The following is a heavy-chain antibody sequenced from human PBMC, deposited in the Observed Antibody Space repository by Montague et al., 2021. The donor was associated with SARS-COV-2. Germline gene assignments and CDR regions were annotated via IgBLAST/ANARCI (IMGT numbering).Heavy chain of an antibody. V-gene: IGHV4-4*07. Sequence: SETLSLTCGVSGGSINSYYWSWIRQPAGKGLEWIGRIYTSGRTNHSPSLKSRVTISVDTSRNHLSLKLTSLTAADTAVYYCARDSRTSGCGYWYHGLDVWGQGTTVIVSS. CDR3: ARDSRTSGCGYWYHGLDV. CDR1: GGSINSYY. D-gene: IGHD2-2*01. J-gene: IGHJ6*02. CDR2: IYTSGRT.